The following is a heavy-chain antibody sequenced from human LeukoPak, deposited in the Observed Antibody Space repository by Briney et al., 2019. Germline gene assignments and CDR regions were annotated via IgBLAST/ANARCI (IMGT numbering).Heavy chain of an antibody. CDR3: ARRDIAVPDTHLDY. V-gene: IGHV3-21*04. J-gene: IGHJ4*02. CDR1: GFTFSSYN. D-gene: IGHD6-19*01. CDR2: ISDYSSYI. Sequence: GGSLRLSCAASGFTFSSYNMNWVRQAPGKGLEWVSYISDYSSYIYYADSVKGRFTISRDNSKNTLYLQMNSLRAEDTAVYYCARRDIAVPDTHLDYWGQGTLVTVSS.